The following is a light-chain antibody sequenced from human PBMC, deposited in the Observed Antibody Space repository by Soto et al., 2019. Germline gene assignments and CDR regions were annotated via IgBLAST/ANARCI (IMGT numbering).Light chain of an antibody. Sequence: QSVLTQPASVSGSPGQSITISCTGTSSDVGGYNSVSWYQQHPGKAPKLMIYNVNNRPSGISNRFSGSKSGNTASLTISGLQAEDEADYYCSSYTSTSTYVFGTGTKVTVL. J-gene: IGLJ1*01. V-gene: IGLV2-14*03. CDR3: SSYTSTSTYV. CDR1: SSDVGGYNS. CDR2: NVN.